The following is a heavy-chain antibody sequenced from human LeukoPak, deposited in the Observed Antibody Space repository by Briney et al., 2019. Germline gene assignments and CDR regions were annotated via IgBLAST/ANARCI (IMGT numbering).Heavy chain of an antibody. J-gene: IGHJ5*02. CDR2: IYTSGST. CDR3: ARVLDYGDYAWFDP. D-gene: IGHD4-17*01. CDR1: GGSISSGSYY. V-gene: IGHV4-61*02. Sequence: SRTLSLTCTVSGGSISSGSYYWSWIRQPAGKGLEWIGRIYTSGSTNYNPSLKSRVTISVDTSKNQFSLKLSSVTAADTAVYYCARVLDYGDYAWFDPWGQGTLVTVSS.